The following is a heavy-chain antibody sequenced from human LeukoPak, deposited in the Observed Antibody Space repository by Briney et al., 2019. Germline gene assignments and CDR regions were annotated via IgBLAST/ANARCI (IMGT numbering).Heavy chain of an antibody. J-gene: IGHJ4*02. V-gene: IGHV3-23*01. CDR2: ISGSGGST. Sequence: GGSRRLSCVVSGLTFSSYAMSWVRQAPGKGLEWVSAISGSGGSTYYADSVKGRFTISRDNSKNTLYLQMHSLRAEDTAVYYCAKDARYSSGSYYFDYWGQGTLVTVSS. D-gene: IGHD6-19*01. CDR3: AKDARYSSGSYYFDY. CDR1: GLTFSSYA.